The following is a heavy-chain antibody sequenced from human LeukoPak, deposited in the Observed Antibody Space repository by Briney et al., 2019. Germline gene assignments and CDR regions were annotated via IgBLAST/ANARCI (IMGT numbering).Heavy chain of an antibody. Sequence: SETLSLTCTVSGDSTSSYYWNWIRQPPGRGLEWIGQMYYSGSTNYNPSLNSRVTISLDTSKNQFSLKLSSVTAADTAVYYCVRRRYYDSDGYWYYFDYWGQGTLVTVSS. CDR2: MYYSGST. D-gene: IGHD3-22*01. CDR1: GDSTSSYY. J-gene: IGHJ4*02. CDR3: VRRRYYDSDGYWYYFDY. V-gene: IGHV4-59*08.